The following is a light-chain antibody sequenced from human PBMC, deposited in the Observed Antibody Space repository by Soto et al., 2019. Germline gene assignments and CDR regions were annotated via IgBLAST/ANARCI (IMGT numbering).Light chain of an antibody. V-gene: IGLV3-1*01. CDR3: QAWDSSTHDV. Sequence: SYELTQPPSVSVSPGQTASITCSGDKLGDKYACWYQQKPGQSPVLVIYQDSKRPSGIPERFSGSNSGNTATLTISGTQAMEEADYYCQAWDSSTHDVFGTGTKLTVL. CDR2: QDS. J-gene: IGLJ1*01. CDR1: KLGDKY.